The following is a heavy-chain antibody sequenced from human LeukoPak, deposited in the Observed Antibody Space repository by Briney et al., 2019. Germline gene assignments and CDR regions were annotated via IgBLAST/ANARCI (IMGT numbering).Heavy chain of an antibody. Sequence: PGGSLRLSCAASGFTFSDYYMSWIRQAPGKGLQWVSYISSGSSYTNYADSVKGRFTISRDNAKNSLYLQMNSLRAEDTAVYYCARDFITMVRGVIIRPFDYWGQGTLVTVSS. V-gene: IGHV3-11*06. CDR2: ISSGSSYT. D-gene: IGHD3-10*01. CDR3: ARDFITMVRGVIIRPFDY. J-gene: IGHJ4*02. CDR1: GFTFSDYY.